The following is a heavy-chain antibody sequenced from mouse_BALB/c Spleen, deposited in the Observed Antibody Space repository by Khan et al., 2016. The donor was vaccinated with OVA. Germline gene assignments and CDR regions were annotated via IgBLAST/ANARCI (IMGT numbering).Heavy chain of an antibody. D-gene: IGHD4-1*01. CDR2: IAPGSGST. CDR3: ARRELGFDY. CDR1: GYTFTSYW. Sequence: DLVKPGASVKLSCKASGYTFTSYWINWIKQRPGQGLEWIGRIAPGSGSTYYNKMFKGKATLTVDTSSSPADIQLSSLSSEDSAVYFCARRELGFDYWGQGTTLTVSS. J-gene: IGHJ2*01. V-gene: IGHV1S41*01.